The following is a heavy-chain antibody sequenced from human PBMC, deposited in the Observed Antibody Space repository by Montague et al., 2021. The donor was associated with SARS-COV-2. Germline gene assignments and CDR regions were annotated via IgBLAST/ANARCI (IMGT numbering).Heavy chain of an antibody. CDR3: ARGGATYYYDTSGYVNAFDT. V-gene: IGHV4-59*07. J-gene: IGHJ3*02. D-gene: IGHD3-22*01. CDR2: IYYNGYT. Sequence: SDTLSLTCTVSGDSINTYYWSWIRQPPGKGLEWIGYIYYNGYTNYNPSLKSRVTILVDTSKNQFSLRLSSVTAADTAVYFCARGGATYYYDTSGYVNAFDTWGQGTMVTVSS. CDR1: GDSINTYY.